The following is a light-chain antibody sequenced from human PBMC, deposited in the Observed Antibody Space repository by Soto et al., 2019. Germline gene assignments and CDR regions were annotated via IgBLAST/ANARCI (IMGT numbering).Light chain of an antibody. CDR3: PA. CDR1: QSVSSY. Sequence: EIVLTQSPATLSLSPGERATLSCRASQSVSSYLAWYQQKPGQAPRLLIYDASNRATGIPARFSGSGSGTDFTLTISSLEPEDFAVPIPPAFGQGTKVEIK. V-gene: IGKV3-11*01. J-gene: IGKJ1*01. CDR2: DAS.